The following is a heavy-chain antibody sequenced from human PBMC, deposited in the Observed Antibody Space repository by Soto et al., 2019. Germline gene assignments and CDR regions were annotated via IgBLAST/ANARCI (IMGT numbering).Heavy chain of an antibody. Sequence: QLQLQESGPGLVKPSETLSLTCTVSGGSISSSSYYWGWIRQPPGKGLEWIGSIYYSGSTYYNPSLKSRVTISVDTSKNQFSLKLSSVTAADTAVYYCARHLFSITMVRGVILWFDPWGQGTLVTVSS. D-gene: IGHD3-10*01. V-gene: IGHV4-39*01. CDR2: IYYSGST. CDR3: ARHLFSITMVRGVILWFDP. J-gene: IGHJ5*02. CDR1: GGSISSSSYY.